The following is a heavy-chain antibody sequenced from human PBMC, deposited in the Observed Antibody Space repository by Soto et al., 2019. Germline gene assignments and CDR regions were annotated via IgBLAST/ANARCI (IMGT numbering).Heavy chain of an antibody. J-gene: IGHJ3*02. Sequence: SVKVSCKASGGTFSSYAISWVRQAPGQGLEWMGGIIPIFGTANYAQKFQGRVTITADKSTSTAYMELSSLRSEDTAVYYCARVRYYDSKAGFDIWGQGTMVTVS. D-gene: IGHD3-22*01. CDR3: ARVRYYDSKAGFDI. CDR2: IIPIFGTA. V-gene: IGHV1-69*06. CDR1: GGTFSSYA.